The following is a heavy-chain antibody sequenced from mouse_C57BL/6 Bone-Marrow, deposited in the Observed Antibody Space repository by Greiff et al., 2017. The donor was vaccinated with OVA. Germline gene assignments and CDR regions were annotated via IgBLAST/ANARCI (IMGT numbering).Heavy chain of an antibody. CDR3: TGRRYFDV. Sequence: DVQLQESGAELVRPGASVKLSCTASGFNIKDDYMHWVKQRPEQGLEWIGWIDPENGDTEYASKFQGKATITADTSSNTAYLQLSSLTSEDTAVYYCTGRRYFDVWGTGTTVTVSS. CDR1: GFNIKDDY. CDR2: IDPENGDT. V-gene: IGHV14-4*01. D-gene: IGHD2-12*01. J-gene: IGHJ1*03.